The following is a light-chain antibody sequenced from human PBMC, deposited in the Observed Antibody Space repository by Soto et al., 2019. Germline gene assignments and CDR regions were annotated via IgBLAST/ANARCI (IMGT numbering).Light chain of an antibody. V-gene: IGKV3-15*01. Sequence: EIVLTQSPATLSVSPGERATLSCRACHIVSNNLAWYQQKPGQAPRLLIYDASTRATGIPARFSGSGSGTEFTLTISSLQSEDFAVYYCQQYTNWPLTFGGGTKMEI. J-gene: IGKJ4*01. CDR1: HIVSNN. CDR2: DAS. CDR3: QQYTNWPLT.